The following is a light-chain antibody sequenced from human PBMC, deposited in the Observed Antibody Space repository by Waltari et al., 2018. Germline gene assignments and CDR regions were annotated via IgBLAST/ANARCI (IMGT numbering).Light chain of an antibody. CDR2: QDN. CDR1: ELGNKY. CDR3: QAWDSSTAP. J-gene: IGLJ2*01. Sequence: SYELTQPPSVSVSPGQTDSITCPGDELGNKYASWYQQKPGQSPLLVIYQDNKRPSGIPERFSGSTSGNTATLTISGTQAMDEADYYCQAWDSSTAPFGGGTKLTVL. V-gene: IGLV3-1*01.